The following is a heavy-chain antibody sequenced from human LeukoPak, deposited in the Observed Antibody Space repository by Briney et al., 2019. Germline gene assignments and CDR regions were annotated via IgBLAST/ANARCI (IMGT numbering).Heavy chain of an antibody. Sequence: GGSLSLSCAASGFTFSIYAVLWVPGAPGKGLEWVSAISGSGGSNYYADSVKGRFTISRDNSKNTLYLQMISLRAEDTAVYYCAKDSVRAYDILTGYYSYWGQGTLVTVSS. CDR3: AKDSVRAYDILTGYYSY. CDR1: GFTFSIYA. V-gene: IGHV3-23*01. J-gene: IGHJ4*02. D-gene: IGHD3-9*01. CDR2: ISGSGGSN.